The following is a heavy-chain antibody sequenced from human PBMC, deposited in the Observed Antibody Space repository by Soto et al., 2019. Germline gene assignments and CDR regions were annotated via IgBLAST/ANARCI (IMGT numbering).Heavy chain of an antibody. CDR1: GCTFSSYS. J-gene: IGHJ6*02. D-gene: IGHD3-3*01. CDR3: ARGYDFWSGWGPDHYYGMDV. Sequence: GSLRLACSASGCTFSSYSMNWVRQAPGKGLEWVSSISSSSSYIYYADSVKVRFTISRDNAKNSLYLQMNSLRAEDTAVYYCARGYDFWSGWGPDHYYGMDVGGQAPTVTVS. CDR2: ISSSSSYI. V-gene: IGHV3-21*01.